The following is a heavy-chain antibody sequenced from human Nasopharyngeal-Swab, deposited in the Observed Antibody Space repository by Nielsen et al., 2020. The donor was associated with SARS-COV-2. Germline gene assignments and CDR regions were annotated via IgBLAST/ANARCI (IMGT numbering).Heavy chain of an antibody. Sequence: SETLSLTCTGSGGSISSDYGSWIRKPPGKGLEWIGYIYYIGSTNYNPSLNSRVTISVDTSKNQFSLKLSSVTAADTAVYYCARRPDAHYMDVWGKGTTVTVSS. D-gene: IGHD2-2*01. CDR1: GGSISSDY. J-gene: IGHJ6*03. CDR2: IYYIGST. V-gene: IGHV4-59*01. CDR3: ARRPDAHYMDV.